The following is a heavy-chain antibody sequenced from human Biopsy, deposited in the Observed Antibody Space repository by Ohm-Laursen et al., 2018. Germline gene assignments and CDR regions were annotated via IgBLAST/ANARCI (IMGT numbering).Heavy chain of an antibody. J-gene: IGHJ1*01. CDR1: GGTFSNYG. V-gene: IGHV1-69*05. CDR2: NIPILGTG. Sequence: ASVKVSCKVPGGTFSNYGVNWVRQAPGQGLEWLGGNIPILGTGNYAQKFQDRVTVATDTSTSTATMELRSLRSDDTAVYYCATKLTGYFHHWGQGTLVIVSS. CDR3: ATKLTGYFHH. D-gene: IGHD3-9*01.